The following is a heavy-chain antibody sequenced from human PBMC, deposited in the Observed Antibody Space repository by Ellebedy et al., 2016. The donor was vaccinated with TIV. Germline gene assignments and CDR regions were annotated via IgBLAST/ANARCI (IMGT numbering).Heavy chain of an antibody. CDR1: GFTFSSYG. J-gene: IGHJ5*02. CDR2: IWYDGSNK. CDR3: AKERYAGYSGYGWFDP. Sequence: GESLKISXAASGFTFSSYGMHWVRQAPGKGLEWVAVIWYDGSNKYYADSVKGRFTISRDNSKNTLYLQMNSLRAEDTAVYYCAKERYAGYSGYGWFDPWGQGTLVTVSS. D-gene: IGHD5-12*01. V-gene: IGHV3-30*02.